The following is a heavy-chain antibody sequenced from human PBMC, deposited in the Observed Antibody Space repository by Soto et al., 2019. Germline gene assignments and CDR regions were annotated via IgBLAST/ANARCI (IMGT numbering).Heavy chain of an antibody. V-gene: IGHV3-7*04. J-gene: IGHJ6*02. Sequence: GGSLRLSCAASGFTFSSYWMSWVRQAPGKGLEWVANIKQDGSEKYYVDSVKGRFTISRDNAKNSLYLQMNSLRAEDTAVYYCARFYYDSSGYLPSPYYYYYGMDVWGQGTTVTISS. CDR1: GFTFSSYW. CDR3: ARFYYDSSGYLPSPYYYYYGMDV. CDR2: IKQDGSEK. D-gene: IGHD3-22*01.